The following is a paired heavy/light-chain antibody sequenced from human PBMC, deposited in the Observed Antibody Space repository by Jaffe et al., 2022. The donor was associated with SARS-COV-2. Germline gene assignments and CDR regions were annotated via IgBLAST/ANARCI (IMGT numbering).Light chain of an antibody. CDR3: SSYAGSSKYV. Sequence: QSALTQPPSASGSPGQSVTISCTGTSSDVGGYDYVSWYQQHPGKAPKLMIYEVSKRPSGVPDRFSGSKSGNTASLTVSGLQAEDEADYYCSSYAGSSKYVFGTGTKITVL. J-gene: IGLJ1*01. CDR1: SSDVGGYDY. CDR2: EVS. V-gene: IGLV2-8*01.
Heavy chain of an antibody. J-gene: IGHJ3*02. CDR1: GFTFSTYW. CDR2: MNPEGSDT. V-gene: IGHV3-74*01. CDR3: ARYYGSGTFACDI. Sequence: EVQLVESGGGLVQPGGSLRLSCAASGFTFSTYWMHWVRQPPGKGLEWVSRMNPEGSDTGYADSVKGRFTISRDNAKNTLYLQMNSLRAEDTALYYCARYYGSGTFACDIWGQGTMVTVSS. D-gene: IGHD3-10*01.